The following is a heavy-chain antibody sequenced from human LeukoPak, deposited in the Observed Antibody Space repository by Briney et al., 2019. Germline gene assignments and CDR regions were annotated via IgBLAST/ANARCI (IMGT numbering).Heavy chain of an antibody. CDR1: GFTVSSNY. Sequence: TGGSLRLSCAASGFTVSSNYMSWVRQAPGKGLEWVSVIYSGGSTYYADSVKGRFPISRDNSKNTLYLQMNSLRSEDTAVYYCATGKLGSYYYYGMDVWGQGTTVTVSS. V-gene: IGHV3-53*01. D-gene: IGHD7-27*01. CDR2: IYSGGST. J-gene: IGHJ6*02. CDR3: ATGKLGSYYYYGMDV.